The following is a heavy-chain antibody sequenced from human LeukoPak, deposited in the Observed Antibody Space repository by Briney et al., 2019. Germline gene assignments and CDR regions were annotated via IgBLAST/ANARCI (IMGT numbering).Heavy chain of an antibody. Sequence: GESLRLSCAASGFTFSDSSMHWVRQASGKGLEWVGRIRSKANSYATAYAASVKGRFTISRDDSKNTAYLQMNSLKTEDTAVYYCTNYGDSPFNYWGQGTLVTVAS. D-gene: IGHD4-17*01. V-gene: IGHV3-73*01. CDR2: IRSKANSYAT. CDR1: GFTFSDSS. J-gene: IGHJ4*02. CDR3: TNYGDSPFNY.